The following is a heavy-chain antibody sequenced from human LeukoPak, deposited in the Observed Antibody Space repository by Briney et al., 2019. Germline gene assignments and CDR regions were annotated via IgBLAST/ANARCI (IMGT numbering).Heavy chain of an antibody. CDR3: AKDRGDSSGYYYVGPDY. CDR1: GFTFSNAW. Sequence: PGGSLRLSCAASGFTFSNAWMSWVRQAPGKGLEWVANIKQDGSEKYYVDSVKGRFTVSRDNAKNSLYLQMNSLRAEDTAVYYCAKDRGDSSGYYYVGPDYWGQGTLVTVSS. V-gene: IGHV3-7*01. CDR2: IKQDGSEK. D-gene: IGHD3-22*01. J-gene: IGHJ4*02.